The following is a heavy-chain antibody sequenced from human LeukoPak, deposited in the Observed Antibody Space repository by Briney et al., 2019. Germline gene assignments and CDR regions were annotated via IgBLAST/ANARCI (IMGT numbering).Heavy chain of an antibody. CDR1: GYTFTGYY. J-gene: IGHJ4*02. CDR3: ARAELSDYYGSGSYRY. CDR2: INPNSGGT. V-gene: IGHV1-2*02. D-gene: IGHD3-10*01. Sequence: GASVKVCCKASGYTFTGYYIHWVRQAPGQGVEWMGWINPNSGGTNYAQKFQGRVTMTRDTSISTAYMELSGLRSDDTAVYYCARAELSDYYGSGSYRYWGQGTLVTVSS.